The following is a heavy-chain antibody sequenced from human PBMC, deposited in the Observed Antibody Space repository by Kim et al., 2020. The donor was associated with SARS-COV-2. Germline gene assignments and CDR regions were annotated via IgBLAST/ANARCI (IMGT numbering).Heavy chain of an antibody. D-gene: IGHD3-22*01. CDR2: IYYSGST. V-gene: IGHV4-39*01. CDR1: GGSISSSSYY. Sequence: SETLSLSCTVSGGSISSSSYYWGWIRQPPGKGLEWIGSIYYSGSTYYNPSLKSRVTISVDTSKNQFSLKLSSVTAADTAVYYCAAVRDFTYYYDSSGYMNDYWGQGTLVTVSS. J-gene: IGHJ4*02. CDR3: AAVRDFTYYYDSSGYMNDY.